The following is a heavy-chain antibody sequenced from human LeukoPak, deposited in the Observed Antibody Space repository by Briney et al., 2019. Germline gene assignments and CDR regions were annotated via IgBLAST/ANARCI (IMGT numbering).Heavy chain of an antibody. CDR1: GYTFTSYG. Sequence: RWASVKVSCKASGYTFTSYGISWVRQAPGQGLEWMGWISAYSGNTKYAQKFQGRVTMTRDTSISTAYIELSRLRSDDRAVYYCASGEAAAHFVDYWGQGTLVTVSS. CDR3: ASGEAAAHFVDY. CDR2: ISAYSGNT. V-gene: IGHV1-18*01. J-gene: IGHJ4*02. D-gene: IGHD6-13*01.